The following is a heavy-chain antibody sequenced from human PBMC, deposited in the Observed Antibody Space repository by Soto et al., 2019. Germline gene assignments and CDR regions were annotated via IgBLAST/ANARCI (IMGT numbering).Heavy chain of an antibody. Sequence: SETLSLTCTVSGGSLSSGDLYWSWIRQPPGKGLEWIGYIYYTGTTQYNPSLRSRVAMSLDTSKNQFSLKLSSVTAADTAVYYCARDIAAALGAWFDPWGQGTLVTVSS. V-gene: IGHV4-30-4*01. CDR3: ARDIAAALGAWFDP. CDR2: IYYTGTT. CDR1: GGSLSSGDLY. D-gene: IGHD6-13*01. J-gene: IGHJ5*02.